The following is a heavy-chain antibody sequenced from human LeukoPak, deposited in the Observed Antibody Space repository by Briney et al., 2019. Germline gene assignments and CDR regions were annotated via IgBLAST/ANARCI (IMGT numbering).Heavy chain of an antibody. CDR3: ARDPGDFYFDH. Sequence: GGSLRLSCAASGFTVSSNYMNWVRQAPGKGLEWVSVIYSGGGTYYADSVKGRFTISRDNSKNTLYLQMNSLRAEDTAVYYCARDPGDFYFDHWGQGTLVTVSS. CDR2: IYSGGGT. V-gene: IGHV3-66*01. D-gene: IGHD4-17*01. J-gene: IGHJ4*02. CDR1: GFTVSSNY.